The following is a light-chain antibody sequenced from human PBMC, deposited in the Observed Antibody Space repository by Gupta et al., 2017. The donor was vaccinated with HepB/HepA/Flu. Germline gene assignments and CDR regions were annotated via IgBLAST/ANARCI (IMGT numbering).Light chain of an antibody. V-gene: IGLV3-25*03. CDR1: ALPKQY. CDR3: QSADSSGTYPRVV. CDR2: KDS. Sequence: SYELTQPPSVSVSPGQTARITCSGDALPKQYAYWYQQKPGQAPVLVIYKDSERPSGMPERFSGSSSGTTVTLTISGVQAEDEADYYCQSADSSGTYPRVVCGGGTKLTGL. J-gene: IGLJ2*01.